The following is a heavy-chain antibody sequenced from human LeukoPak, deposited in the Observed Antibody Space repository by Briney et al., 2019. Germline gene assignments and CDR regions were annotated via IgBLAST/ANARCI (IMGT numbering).Heavy chain of an antibody. Sequence: ASVKVSCKASGFTFTSYGISWVRQAPGQGLEWMGWISFNNGDTKYAQKFQDRITMTTDTSTSTAYMELRSLRSDDTAVYYCARDRRYFDWLNYFDYWGQGTLVTVSS. D-gene: IGHD3-9*01. CDR3: ARDRRYFDWLNYFDY. J-gene: IGHJ4*02. CDR1: GFTFTSYG. V-gene: IGHV1-18*01. CDR2: ISFNNGDT.